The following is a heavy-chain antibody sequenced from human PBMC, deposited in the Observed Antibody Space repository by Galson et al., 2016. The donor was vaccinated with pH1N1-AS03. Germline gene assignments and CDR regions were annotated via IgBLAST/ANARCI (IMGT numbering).Heavy chain of an antibody. V-gene: IGHV5-51*01. J-gene: IGHJ6*02. Sequence: QSGAEVKKPGESLKISCKVSGYTFSSHWIGWVRQMPGKGLEWMGIIYPADSSTTYSPSFQGQVTISADQSISTAYLQWSSLRASDTAMYFCARQQDGRGSGLEWLFWYGMDVWGQGTTVIVSS. CDR3: ARQQDGRGSGLEWLFWYGMDV. D-gene: IGHD3-3*01. CDR2: IYPADSST. CDR1: GYTFSSHW.